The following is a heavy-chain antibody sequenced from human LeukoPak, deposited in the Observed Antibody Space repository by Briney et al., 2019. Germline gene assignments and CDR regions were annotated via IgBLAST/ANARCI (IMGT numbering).Heavy chain of an antibody. Sequence: PETLSLTCTVSGGSISSYYWSWIRQPPGKGLEWIGYIYYSGSTNYNPSLKSRVTISVDTSKNQFSLKLSSVTAADTAVYYCARVYDSSGYYLNYFDYWGQGTLVTVSS. CDR3: ARVYDSSGYYLNYFDY. CDR1: GGSISSYY. V-gene: IGHV4-59*01. D-gene: IGHD3-22*01. CDR2: IYYSGST. J-gene: IGHJ4*02.